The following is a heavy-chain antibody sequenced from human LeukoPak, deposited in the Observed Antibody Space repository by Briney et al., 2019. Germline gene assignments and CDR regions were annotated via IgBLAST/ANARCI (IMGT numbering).Heavy chain of an antibody. D-gene: IGHD3-10*01. J-gene: IGHJ4*02. CDR1: GFTFSSHA. CDR3: AKDRSGSGYFDY. Sequence: GGSLRLSCAASGFTFSSHAMSWVRQAPGKGLEWVSHISSGGGTTDYTDSVKGRFTISRDTSKNTLYLQMNSLRAEDTAVYYCAKDRSGSGYFDYWGQGTLVTVSS. V-gene: IGHV3-23*01. CDR2: ISSGGGTT.